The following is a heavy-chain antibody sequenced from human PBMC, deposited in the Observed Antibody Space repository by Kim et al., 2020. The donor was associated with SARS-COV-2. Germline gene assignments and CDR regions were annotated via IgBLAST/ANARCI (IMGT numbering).Heavy chain of an antibody. CDR1: GFTFSSYA. V-gene: IGHV3-30*04. CDR2: ISYDGSNK. J-gene: IGHJ6*02. Sequence: LSLTCAASGFTFSSYAMHWVRQAPGKGLEWVAVISYDGSNKYYADSVKGRFTISRDNSKNTLYLQMNSLRAEDTAVYYCARDLKIAVAAKWHYYYGMDVWGQGTTVTVSS. CDR3: ARDLKIAVAAKWHYYYGMDV. D-gene: IGHD6-19*01.